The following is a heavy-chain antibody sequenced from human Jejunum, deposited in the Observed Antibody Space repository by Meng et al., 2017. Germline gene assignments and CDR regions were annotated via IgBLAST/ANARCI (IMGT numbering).Heavy chain of an antibody. J-gene: IGHJ2*01. CDR3: ARADYVRYFDL. Sequence: HVHLQQWGAGLLKPSETLSLTCAVSGGSIESNNWWTWIRQPPGQGLEWIGEVYHSGSTHYNPSLQSRVTISIDNSKNRFSLSLNSVTAADTAIYYCARADYVRYFDLWGRGTLVTVSS. CDR1: GGSIESNNW. V-gene: IGHV4-4*02. CDR2: VYHSGST. D-gene: IGHD3-10*02.